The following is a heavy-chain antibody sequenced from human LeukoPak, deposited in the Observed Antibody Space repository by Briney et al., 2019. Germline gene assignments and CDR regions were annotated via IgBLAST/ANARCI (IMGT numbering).Heavy chain of an antibody. CDR3: ARDYNWNSPFDY. V-gene: IGHV4-4*02. J-gene: IGHJ4*02. CDR2: IYHSGST. CDR1: GGSISSSNW. Sequence: SETLSLTCTVSGGSISSSNWWSWVRQPPGKGLEWIGEIYHSGSTNYNPSLKSRVTISVDKSKNQFSLKLSSVTAADTAVYYCARDYNWNSPFDYWGQGTLVTVSS. D-gene: IGHD1-7*01.